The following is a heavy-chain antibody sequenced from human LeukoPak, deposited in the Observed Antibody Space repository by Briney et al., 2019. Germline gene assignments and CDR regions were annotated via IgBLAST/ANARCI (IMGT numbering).Heavy chain of an antibody. Sequence: GVSVKVSCKASGYSFTGYYMHWVRQAPGQGLEWMGGIIPIFGTANYAQKFQGRVTITADESTSTAYMELSSLRSEDTAVYYCAMPGGVRGVIITTGLDYWGQGTLVTVSS. D-gene: IGHD3-10*01. V-gene: IGHV1-69*13. CDR3: AMPGGVRGVIITTGLDY. CDR1: GYSFTGYY. J-gene: IGHJ4*02. CDR2: IIPIFGTA.